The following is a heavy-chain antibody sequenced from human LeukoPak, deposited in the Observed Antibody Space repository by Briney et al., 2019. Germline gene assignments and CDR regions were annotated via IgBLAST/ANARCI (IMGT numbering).Heavy chain of an antibody. D-gene: IGHD2-15*01. Sequence: GGSLRLSCAASGFTFSSYAMSWIRQAPGKGLEWVSYISSSGSTIYYADSVKGRFTISRDNAKNSLYLQMNSLRAEDTAVYYCARGAPSVVADYWGQGTLVTVSS. V-gene: IGHV3-11*01. J-gene: IGHJ4*02. CDR3: ARGAPSVVADY. CDR2: ISSSGSTI. CDR1: GFTFSSYA.